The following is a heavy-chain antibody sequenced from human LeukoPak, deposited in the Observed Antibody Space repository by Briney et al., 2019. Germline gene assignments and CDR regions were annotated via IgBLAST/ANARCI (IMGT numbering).Heavy chain of an antibody. CDR3: TTPSYVTYGDYYFDY. CDR1: GYTFTDYY. CDR2: VDPEDGET. D-gene: IGHD4-17*01. V-gene: IGHV1-69-2*01. J-gene: IGHJ4*02. Sequence: ASVKVSRKVSGYTFTDYYMHWVQQAPGKGLEWMGLVDPEDGETMYAEKFQGRVTITADTSTDTAYMELSSLRSEDTAVYYCTTPSYVTYGDYYFDYWGQGTLVTVSS.